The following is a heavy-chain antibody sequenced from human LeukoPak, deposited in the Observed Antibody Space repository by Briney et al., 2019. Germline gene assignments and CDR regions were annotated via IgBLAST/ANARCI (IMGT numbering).Heavy chain of an antibody. J-gene: IGHJ6*02. Sequence: SQTLSLTCNVSGGSISSGDYYWSWIRQPPGKGLEWIGYIYYSGSTCYNPSLKSRVSISVDTSKNQFSLRVSSVTDADTAVYYCARAVPSYYYAMDVWGQGTTVTVSS. CDR3: ARAVPSYYYAMDV. V-gene: IGHV4-30-4*01. CDR1: GGSISSGDYY. CDR2: IYYSGST.